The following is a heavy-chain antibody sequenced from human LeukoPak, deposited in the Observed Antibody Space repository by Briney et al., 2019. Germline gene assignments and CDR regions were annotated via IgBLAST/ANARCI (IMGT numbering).Heavy chain of an antibody. J-gene: IGHJ4*02. CDR3: AREPTVNTYYFDY. CDR2: INPSGGST. CDR1: GYTFTSYY. D-gene: IGHD4-11*01. V-gene: IGHV1-46*03. Sequence: GASVKVSCKASGYTFTSYYMHWARQAPGQGLEWMGIINPSGGSTTYAQKFQDRVIMTRDTSTNTVYMELSSLRSEDTAVYYCAREPTVNTYYFDYWGQGTLVTVSS.